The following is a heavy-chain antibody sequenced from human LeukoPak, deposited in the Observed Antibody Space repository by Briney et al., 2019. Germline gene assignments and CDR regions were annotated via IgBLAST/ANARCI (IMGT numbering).Heavy chain of an antibody. J-gene: IGHJ4*02. CDR3: ARGRPDYGGNEFDY. CDR2: IYYSGST. CDR1: GGSISSYY. D-gene: IGHD4-23*01. Sequence: PSETLFLTCTVSGGSISSYYWSWIRQPPGKGLEWIGYIYYSGSTNYNPSLKSRVTISLDTSKNQFSLKLSSVTAADTAVYYCARGRPDYGGNEFDYWGQGTLVTVSS. V-gene: IGHV4-59*01.